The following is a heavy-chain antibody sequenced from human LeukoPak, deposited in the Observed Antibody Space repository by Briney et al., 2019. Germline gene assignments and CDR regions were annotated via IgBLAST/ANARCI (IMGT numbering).Heavy chain of an antibody. CDR1: GGSFSGYY. CDR3: ARASYYDQYLMYYMDV. Sequence: PSETLSLTCAVYGGSFSGYYWSWIRQPPGTGLEWIGEINHSGSTNYNPSLKSRVTISVDTSKNQFSLKLSSVTAADTAVYYCARASYYDQYLMYYMDVWGKGTTVTVSS. J-gene: IGHJ6*03. CDR2: INHSGST. D-gene: IGHD1-26*01. V-gene: IGHV4-34*01.